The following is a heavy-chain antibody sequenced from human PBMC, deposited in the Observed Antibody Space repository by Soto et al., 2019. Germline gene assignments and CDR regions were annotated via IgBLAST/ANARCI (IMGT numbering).Heavy chain of an antibody. CDR2: IYHSGST. Sequence: KPSETLSLTCAVSGYSISSGYYWGWIRQPPGKGLEWIGSIYHSGSTYYNPSLKSRVTISVDTSKSQFSLKLSSVTAADTAVYYCAREGGYYDSSGSLTSYWGQGSLVTVSS. CDR3: AREGGYYDSSGSLTSY. CDR1: GYSISSGYY. D-gene: IGHD3-22*01. V-gene: IGHV4-38-2*02. J-gene: IGHJ4*02.